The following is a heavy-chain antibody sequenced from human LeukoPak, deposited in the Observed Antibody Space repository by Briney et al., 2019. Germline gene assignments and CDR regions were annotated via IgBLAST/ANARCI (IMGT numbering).Heavy chain of an antibody. D-gene: IGHD6-19*01. CDR3: ARGISGEFDY. CDR1: GGSISSGSYY. V-gene: IGHV4-61*02. CDR2: IYTSGST. J-gene: IGHJ4*02. Sequence: TLSLTCTVSGGSISSGSYYWSWIRQPAGKELEWIGRIYTSGSTNYNPSLKSRVTISVDTSKNQFSLKLSSVTAADTAVYYCARGISGEFDYWGQGTLVTVSS.